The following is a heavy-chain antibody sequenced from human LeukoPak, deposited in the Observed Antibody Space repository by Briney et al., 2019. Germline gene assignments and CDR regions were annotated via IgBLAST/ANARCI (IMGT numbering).Heavy chain of an antibody. J-gene: IGHJ4*02. Sequence: GGSLRLSRTASGFAFDEHGMSWVRQVPGKGLEWVSGINWSGGSTGYADPLRGRFTISRDNVKNSLYLQMDSLRAEDTALYYCARAPITSPFYFDYWGQGTLVTVSS. V-gene: IGHV3-20*04. CDR3: ARAPITSPFYFDY. D-gene: IGHD2-2*01. CDR2: INWSGGST. CDR1: GFAFDEHG.